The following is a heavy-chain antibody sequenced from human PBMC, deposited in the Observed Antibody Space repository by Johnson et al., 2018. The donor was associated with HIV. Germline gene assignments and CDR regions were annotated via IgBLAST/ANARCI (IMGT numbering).Heavy chain of an antibody. J-gene: IGHJ3*02. V-gene: IGHV3-49*04. CDR3: TTEILVRAVDI. D-gene: IGHD2-8*02. Sequence: EQLVESGGGLVQPGRSLRLSCTASGFTFGDYAMSWVRQAPGKGLEWVGFIRSKAYGGTTEYAASVKGRFTISRDDSKNTLYLQMNSLKTEDTAVYYCTTEILVRAVDIWGQGTMVTVSS. CDR2: IRSKAYGGTT. CDR1: GFTFGDYA.